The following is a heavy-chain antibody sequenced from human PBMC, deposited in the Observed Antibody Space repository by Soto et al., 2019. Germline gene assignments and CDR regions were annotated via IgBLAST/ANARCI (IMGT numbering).Heavy chain of an antibody. D-gene: IGHD2-15*01. CDR1: GGSISTYY. V-gene: IGHV4-4*07. CDR2: IYASGSP. CDR3: ARPAVPRGGWFRP. J-gene: IGHJ5*02. Sequence: QVQLQESGPGLVKPSGTLSLTCNVSGGSISTYYWNWIRQPAGKGLEWIGRIYASGSPNYNPSLKSRVIMSVDTSKNQFSLTMSSVTAADTAMYYCARPAVPRGGWFRPWGQGILVTVSP.